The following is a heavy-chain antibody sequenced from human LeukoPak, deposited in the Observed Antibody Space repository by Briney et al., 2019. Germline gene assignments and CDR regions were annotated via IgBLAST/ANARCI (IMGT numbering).Heavy chain of an antibody. V-gene: IGHV4-34*01. CDR1: GGSFSGYY. CDR3: ARVAVPYYGMDV. J-gene: IGHJ6*02. Sequence: PSETLSLTCAVYGGSFSGYYWSWIRQPPGKGLEWIGEINHSGSTNYNPSLKSRVTISVDTSKNQFSLKLSSVTAADTAVYYCARVAVPYYGMDVWGQGTLVTVSS. CDR2: INHSGST.